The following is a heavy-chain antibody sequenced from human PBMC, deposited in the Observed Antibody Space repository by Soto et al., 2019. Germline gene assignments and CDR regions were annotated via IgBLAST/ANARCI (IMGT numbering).Heavy chain of an antibody. CDR1: GYTPTNYD. CDR2: ISAYNGNT. CDR3: ARGLYRRAPYYAFDN. V-gene: IGHV1-18*01. D-gene: IGHD3-16*01. Sequence: QVPLVQSGPEVKKPGASVKVSCKTSGYTPTNYDIGWVRQAPGQGLEYMGWISAYNGNTNYARKLQDRVTSPXAXPXXTSYMELRSLQSGDTAIYYCARGLYRRAPYYAFDNWGQGTLVTVSS. J-gene: IGHJ4*02.